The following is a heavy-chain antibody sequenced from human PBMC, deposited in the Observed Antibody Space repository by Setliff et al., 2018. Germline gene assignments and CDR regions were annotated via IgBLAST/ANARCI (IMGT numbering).Heavy chain of an antibody. V-gene: IGHV4-39*07. CDR1: GGSISSSSYY. D-gene: IGHD3-22*01. CDR2: INHSGST. CDR3: ARGKIRITMIVVPTGGAFDI. Sequence: SETLSLTCTVSGGSISSSSYYWSWIRQPPGKGLEWIGEINHSGSTNYNPSLKSRVTISVDTSKNQSSLKLSSVTAADTAVYYCARGKIRITMIVVPTGGAFDIWGQGTMVTVSS. J-gene: IGHJ3*02.